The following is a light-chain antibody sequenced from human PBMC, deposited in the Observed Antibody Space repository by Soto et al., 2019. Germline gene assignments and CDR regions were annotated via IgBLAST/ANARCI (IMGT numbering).Light chain of an antibody. J-gene: IGKJ4*01. V-gene: IGKV1-5*03. CDR3: QQLTSYFPLT. CDR1: QTISSW. Sequence: DIQMTQSPSTLSGSVGDRVTITCRASQTISSWLAWYQQKPGKAPKLLIYKASTLKSGVPSRFSGSGSGTEFTLTISSLQPNDFATYYCQQLTSYFPLTFGGGTKVDIK. CDR2: KAS.